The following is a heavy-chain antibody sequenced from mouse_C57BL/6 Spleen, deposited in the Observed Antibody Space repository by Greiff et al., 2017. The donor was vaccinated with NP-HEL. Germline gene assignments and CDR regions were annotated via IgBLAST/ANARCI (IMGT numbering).Heavy chain of an antibody. CDR3: ASGGSSYVGWYFDV. D-gene: IGHD1-1*01. V-gene: IGHV1-61*01. J-gene: IGHJ1*03. CDR2: IYPSDSET. CDR1: GYTFTSYW. Sequence: VQLQQPGAELVRPGSSVKLSCKASGYTFTSYWMDWVKQRPGQGLEWIGNIYPSDSETHYNQKFKDKATLTVDKSSSTAYMQLSSLTSEDSAVYYCASGGSSYVGWYFDVWGTGTTVTVSS.